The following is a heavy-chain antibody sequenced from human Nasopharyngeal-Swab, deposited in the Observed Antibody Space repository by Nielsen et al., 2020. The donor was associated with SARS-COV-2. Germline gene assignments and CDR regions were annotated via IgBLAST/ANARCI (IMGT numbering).Heavy chain of an antibody. CDR1: GFTFSDYY. V-gene: IGHV3-11*05. CDR2: ISSSSSYT. D-gene: IGHD1-26*01. Sequence: GGSLRLSCAASGFTFSDYYMSWIRQAPGKGLEWVSYISSSSSYTNYADSVKGRFTISRDNAKNSLYLQMNGLRAEDTAVYYCARDGGGSYYADYWGQGTLVTVSS. CDR3: ARDGGGSYYADY. J-gene: IGHJ4*02.